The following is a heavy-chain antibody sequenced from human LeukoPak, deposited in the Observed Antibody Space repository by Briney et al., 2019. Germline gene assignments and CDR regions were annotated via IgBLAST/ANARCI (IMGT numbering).Heavy chain of an antibody. J-gene: IGHJ5*02. D-gene: IGHD1-20*01. CDR3: ARSPRAYHITGAVSWFDP. CDR2: FDPEDGET. V-gene: IGHV1-24*01. CDR1: GYTLTELS. Sequence: ASVKVSCKVSGYTLTELSMHWVRQAPGKGLEWMGGFDPEDGETIYAQKFQGRVTMTEDTSTDTAYMELSSLRSEDTAVYYCARSPRAYHITGAVSWFDPWGQGTLVTVSS.